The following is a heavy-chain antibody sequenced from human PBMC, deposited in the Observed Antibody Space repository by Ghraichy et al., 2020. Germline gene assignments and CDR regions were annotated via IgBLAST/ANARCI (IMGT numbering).Heavy chain of an antibody. Sequence: SETLSLTCTVSGGSISSSGYYWGWIRQPPGKGLEWIGSFYYSGSTYYNPSLKSRVTISVDTSENQFSLKLSSVTAADTAVYYCARHGHPGPGGYVFSYWGQGTLVTVSS. J-gene: IGHJ4*02. CDR2: FYYSGST. CDR3: ARHGHPGPGGYVFSY. V-gene: IGHV4-39*01. D-gene: IGHD5-12*01. CDR1: GGSISSSGYY.